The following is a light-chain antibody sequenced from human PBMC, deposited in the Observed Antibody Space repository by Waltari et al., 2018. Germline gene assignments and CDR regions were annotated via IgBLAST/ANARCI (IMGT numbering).Light chain of an antibody. CDR1: ALPKEY. J-gene: IGLJ2*01. CDR3: QSADSNGTYVV. V-gene: IGLV3-25*03. CDR2: KDS. Sequence: SYELTQPPSVSVSPGQTARIPCSADALPKEYAPWYQKQPCLAPVLVIYKDSERPSGIPERFSGSSSGTTVSLTISGVQAEDEADYYCQSADSNGTYVVFGGGTKLTVL.